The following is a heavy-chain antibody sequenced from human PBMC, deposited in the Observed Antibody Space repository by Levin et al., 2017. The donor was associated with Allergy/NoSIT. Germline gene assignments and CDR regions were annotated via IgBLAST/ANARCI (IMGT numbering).Heavy chain of an antibody. J-gene: IGHJ6*02. Sequence: GGSLRLSCAASGFTFSDFWMHWVRQVPGKGLVWVSRIDSDGRTTNYAGSVRGRFTISRDNANNTLYLQMNSLRDEDTAIYYCVRGRVHATLGYYYYGLDVWGQGTTVTVSS. CDR2: IDSDGRTT. V-gene: IGHV3-74*01. CDR3: VRGRVHATLGYYYYGLDV. CDR1: GFTFSDFW. D-gene: IGHD3-16*01.